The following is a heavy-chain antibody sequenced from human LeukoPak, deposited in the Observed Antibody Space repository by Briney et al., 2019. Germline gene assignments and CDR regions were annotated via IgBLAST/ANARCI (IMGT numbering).Heavy chain of an antibody. CDR2: INPNSGGT. V-gene: IGHV1-2*02. D-gene: IGHD3-22*01. Sequence: ASVKVSCKASGYTFTGYYMHWVRQAPGQGLELMGWINPNSGGTNYAQKFQGRVTMTRDTSISTAYMELSRLRSDDTAVYYCAREGYYDISGYYPVDYRGQGTLVTVSS. J-gene: IGHJ4*02. CDR1: GYTFTGYY. CDR3: AREGYYDISGYYPVDY.